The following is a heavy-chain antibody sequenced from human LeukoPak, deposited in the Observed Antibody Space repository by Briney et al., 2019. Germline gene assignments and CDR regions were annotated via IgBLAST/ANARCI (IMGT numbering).Heavy chain of an antibody. Sequence: GGSLRLSCAAPGFTFSSYAMSWVRQAPGKGLEWVSAISGSGGSTYYADSVKGRFTISRDNSKNTLYLQMNSLRAEDTAVYYCAKTHGLQQLVRYYFDYWGQGTLVTVSS. D-gene: IGHD6-13*01. CDR1: GFTFSSYA. CDR2: ISGSGGST. J-gene: IGHJ4*02. V-gene: IGHV3-23*01. CDR3: AKTHGLQQLVRYYFDY.